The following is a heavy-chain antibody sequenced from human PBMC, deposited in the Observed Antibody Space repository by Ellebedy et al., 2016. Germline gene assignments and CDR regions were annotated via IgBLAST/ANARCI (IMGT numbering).Heavy chain of an antibody. CDR1: GFTFSSYG. CDR3: ARGGPYYYHYMDV. V-gene: IGHV3-NL1*01. CDR2: ISNGGGRT. J-gene: IGHJ6*03. Sequence: GESLKISXAASGFTFSSYGMHWVRQAPGKGLEWVSGISNGGGRTDYADSVKGRFTISRDNSMDTLYLQMNSLRAEDTAVYYCARGGPYYYHYMDVWGKGTTVTVSS.